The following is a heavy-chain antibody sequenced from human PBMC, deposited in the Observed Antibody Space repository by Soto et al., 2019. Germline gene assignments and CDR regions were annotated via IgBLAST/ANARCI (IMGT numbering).Heavy chain of an antibody. D-gene: IGHD1-1*01. J-gene: IGHJ2*01. CDR3: ARERTVTTGTTISWYCDL. CDR2: INPSDGET. V-gene: IGHV1-46*01. CDR1: GYTFPSYY. Sequence: ASVKVSCKASGYTFPSYYLNWVRQAPGQGLEWMGIINPSDGETRYAQKFQGRLNMTRDTSTSTLYMELSSRRSEDTAVYYYARERTVTTGTTISWYCDLWGRGTLVTVSS.